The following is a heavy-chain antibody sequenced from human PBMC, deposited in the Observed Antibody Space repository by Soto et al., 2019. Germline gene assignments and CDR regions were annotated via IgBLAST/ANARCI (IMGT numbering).Heavy chain of an antibody. J-gene: IGHJ4*02. CDR3: ARLTRGVYDLDRLWEKFDY. CDR2: IYWDDDK. Sequence: QITVKASGLTLVKPTATLTLICTFSVFSLSRIGMGVAWIRQPPVNALEWLALIYWDDDKGYSPSLSSRLTITKDPSKNQVDLTMTNMDPVDTATYYCARLTRGVYDLDRLWEKFDYWGQGTLVTVSS. V-gene: IGHV2-5*02. D-gene: IGHD5-12*01. CDR1: VFSLSRIGMG.